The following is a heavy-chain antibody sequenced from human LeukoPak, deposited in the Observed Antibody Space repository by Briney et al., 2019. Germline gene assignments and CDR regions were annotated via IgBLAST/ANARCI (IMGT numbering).Heavy chain of an antibody. D-gene: IGHD5-18*01. J-gene: IGHJ3*02. CDR3: ARGDTAMVFDI. CDR2: INPNSGGT. V-gene: IGHV1-2*02. CDR1: GYTFTSYD. Sequence: ASVKVSCKASGYTFTSYDINWVRQATGQGLEWMGWINPNSGGTNYAQKFQGRVTMTRDTSISTAYMELSRLRSDDTAVYYCARGDTAMVFDIWGQGTMVTVSS.